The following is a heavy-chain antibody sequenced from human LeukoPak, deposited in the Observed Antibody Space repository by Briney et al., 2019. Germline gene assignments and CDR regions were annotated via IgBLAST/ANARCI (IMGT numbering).Heavy chain of an antibody. D-gene: IGHD6-19*01. Sequence: GGSLRLSCAASGFTFSSYGMHWVRQAPGKGLEWVAFIRYDGSNKYYADSVKGRSTISRDNSKNTLYLQMNSLRAEDTAVYYCAKIPWSSLAYWGQGTLVTVSS. CDR3: AKIPWSSLAY. J-gene: IGHJ4*02. V-gene: IGHV3-30*02. CDR2: IRYDGSNK. CDR1: GFTFSSYG.